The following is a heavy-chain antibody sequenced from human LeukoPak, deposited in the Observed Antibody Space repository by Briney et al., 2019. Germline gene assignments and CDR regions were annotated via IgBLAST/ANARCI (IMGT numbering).Heavy chain of an antibody. CDR1: GFIFSYYG. Sequence: RSGGSLRLSCAVSGFIFSYYGMNWVRQAPGKGLEWVSAISDSGDATYYADSVKGRFTISRDNSKSTLYLQMNSLRAEDTAVYYCARDEDEQWLAEYYFDYWGQGTLVTVSS. CDR3: ARDEDEQWLAEYYFDY. J-gene: IGHJ4*02. CDR2: ISDSGDAT. V-gene: IGHV3-23*01. D-gene: IGHD6-19*01.